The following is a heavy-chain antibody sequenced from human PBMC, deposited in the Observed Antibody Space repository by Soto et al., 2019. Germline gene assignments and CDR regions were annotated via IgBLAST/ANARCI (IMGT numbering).Heavy chain of an antibody. Sequence: GGSLRLSCAASGFTFSSYSMNWVRQAPGKGLEWVSSISSSSSYIYYADSVKGRFTISRDNAKNSLYLQMNSLRAEDTAVYYCARDRSGQQLVFNYYYMDVWGKGTTVTVSS. V-gene: IGHV3-21*01. D-gene: IGHD6-13*01. J-gene: IGHJ6*03. CDR1: GFTFSSYS. CDR3: ARDRSGQQLVFNYYYMDV. CDR2: ISSSSSYI.